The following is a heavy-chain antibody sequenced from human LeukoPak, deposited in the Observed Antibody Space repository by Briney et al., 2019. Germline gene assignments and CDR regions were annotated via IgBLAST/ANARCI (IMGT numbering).Heavy chain of an antibody. CDR2: IYHSGST. D-gene: IGHD3-10*01. CDR3: ARDRGGRLLWFGEYNWFDP. V-gene: IGHV4-38-2*02. Sequence: PSETLSLTCAVSGYSISSGYYWGWIRLPPGKGLEWIGSIYHSGSTYYNPSLKSRVTISVDTSKNQFSLKLSSVTAADTAVYYCARDRGGRLLWFGEYNWFDPWGQGTLVTVSS. J-gene: IGHJ5*02. CDR1: GYSISSGYY.